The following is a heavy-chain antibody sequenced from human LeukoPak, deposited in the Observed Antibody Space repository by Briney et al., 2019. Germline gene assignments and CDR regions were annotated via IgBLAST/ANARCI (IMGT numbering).Heavy chain of an antibody. D-gene: IGHD6-13*01. CDR2: ISGSSSYI. Sequence: GGSLRLSCAASGFTFSSYSMNWVRQAPGKGLEWVSSISGSSSYIYYADSVKGRFTISRDNAKNSLYLQMNSLRAEDTAVYYCARDGSSWYYFDYWGQGTLVTVSS. J-gene: IGHJ4*02. V-gene: IGHV3-21*01. CDR1: GFTFSSYS. CDR3: ARDGSSWYYFDY.